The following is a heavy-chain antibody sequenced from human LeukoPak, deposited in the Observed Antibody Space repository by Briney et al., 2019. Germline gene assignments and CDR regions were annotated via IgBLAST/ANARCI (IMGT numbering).Heavy chain of an antibody. CDR3: ARDPRWLTPDCTSTSCYENYFDP. V-gene: IGHV4-38-2*02. D-gene: IGHD2-2*01. CDR2: IYHSPSA. CDR1: GYSISSGYQ. Sequence: SETLSLTCAVSGYSISSGYQWAWIRQSPGKGLEWIGSIYHSPSAHYNPSLKSRVTISVETSKNQFSLKMYSVTAADTAVYYCARDPRWLTPDCTSTSCYENYFDPWGQGTLVTVSS. J-gene: IGHJ5*02.